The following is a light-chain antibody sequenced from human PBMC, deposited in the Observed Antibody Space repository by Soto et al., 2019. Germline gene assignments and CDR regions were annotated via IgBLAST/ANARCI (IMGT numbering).Light chain of an antibody. V-gene: IGKV3-20*01. CDR2: GAS. CDR1: QSVSSSY. Sequence: EIVLTQSPATLSLSPGDRATLSCRASQSVSSSYFSWYQQKPGNAPRLLIYGASSRATGIPDRFSGSGCGTDLTLTFSRLEPEDFAVYYCQQYGSSPRITFGGGTKVEIK. J-gene: IGKJ4*01. CDR3: QQYGSSPRIT.